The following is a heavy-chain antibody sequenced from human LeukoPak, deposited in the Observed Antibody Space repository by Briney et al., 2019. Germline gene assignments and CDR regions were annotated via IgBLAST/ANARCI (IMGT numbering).Heavy chain of an antibody. J-gene: IGHJ4*02. D-gene: IGHD1-14*01. V-gene: IGHV3-53*04. CDR1: GFTVSANY. Sequence: GRSLRLSCAASGFTVSANYMSWVRQAPGKGLEWVSVIYSGGSTYYADSVKGRFTISRHNSQNTVYLQMNSLTAEDTAVYYCARATTVQMAPYYFDYWGQGTLVTVSS. CDR2: IYSGGST. CDR3: ARATTVQMAPYYFDY.